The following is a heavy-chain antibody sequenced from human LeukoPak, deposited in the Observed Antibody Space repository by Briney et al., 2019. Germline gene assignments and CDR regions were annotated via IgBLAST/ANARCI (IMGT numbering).Heavy chain of an antibody. D-gene: IGHD6-13*01. Sequence: SETLSLTCTVSGGSISSYYWSWIRQPPGKGLVWIGYIYYSGSTNYNLSLKSRVTISVDTSKNQFSLKLSSVTAADTAVYYCARTGRYSSSFFRWFDPWGQGTLVTVSS. J-gene: IGHJ5*02. V-gene: IGHV4-59*01. CDR3: ARTGRYSSSFFRWFDP. CDR2: IYYSGST. CDR1: GGSISSYY.